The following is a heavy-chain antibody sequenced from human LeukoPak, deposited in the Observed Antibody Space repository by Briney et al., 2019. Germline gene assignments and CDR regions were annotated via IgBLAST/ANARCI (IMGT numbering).Heavy chain of an antibody. CDR1: GFTFSIYS. Sequence: GGSLRLSCAASGFTFSIYSMNWVRQAPGKGLEWVSYISSSTNVIYYGDSVKGRFTISRDNAKSSLYLQMNSLRAEDTAVYFCAREGGPLRFLEWLDQNWFDPWGQGTLVTVSS. CDR2: ISSSTNVI. CDR3: AREGGPLRFLEWLDQNWFDP. J-gene: IGHJ5*02. V-gene: IGHV3-48*01. D-gene: IGHD3-3*01.